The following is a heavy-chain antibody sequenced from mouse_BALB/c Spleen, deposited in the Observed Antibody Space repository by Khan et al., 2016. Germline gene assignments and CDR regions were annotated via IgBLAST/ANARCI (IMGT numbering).Heavy chain of an antibody. CDR1: GYTFTSYW. CDR2: INPSNGRT. Sequence: QVQLQQPGAELVKPGASVKLSCKASGYTFTSYWMHWVKQRPGQGLEWIGEINPSNGRTSYNEKFKSKATLTVDKSSSTAYMQLSSLTSEDSAVYYCVRTGLRAWFAYWGQGTLVTVSA. D-gene: IGHD1-1*01. V-gene: IGHV1S81*02. CDR3: VRTGLRAWFAY. J-gene: IGHJ3*01.